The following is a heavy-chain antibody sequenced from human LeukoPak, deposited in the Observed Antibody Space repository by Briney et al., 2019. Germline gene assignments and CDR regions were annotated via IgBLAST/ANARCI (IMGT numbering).Heavy chain of an antibody. Sequence: SETLSLTCTVSGGSISSSSYYWGWIRQHPGKGLECIGSINYSGSTYYNPSLKSRVPISVDTSKNQFSLKLSSVTAADTAVYYCARHKGSSPYYDFWSGLNWFDPWGQGTLVTVSS. D-gene: IGHD3-3*01. CDR3: ARHKGSSPYYDFWSGLNWFDP. CDR1: GGSISSSSYY. J-gene: IGHJ5*02. V-gene: IGHV4-39*01. CDR2: INYSGST.